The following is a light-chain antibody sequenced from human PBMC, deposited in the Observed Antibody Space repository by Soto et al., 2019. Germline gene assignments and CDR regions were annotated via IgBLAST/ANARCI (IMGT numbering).Light chain of an antibody. CDR2: KAS. CDR3: QQYNSYWT. J-gene: IGKJ1*01. V-gene: IGKV1-5*03. Sequence: DIPMTQSPSTLSASVGDRVTITCRASQNVNNCLAWYQQKPGKAPKLLIHKASNLESGVPSRFSGSGSGTVFSLTISSLQPDDFATYSCQQYNSYWTFGQGTKVEIK. CDR1: QNVNNC.